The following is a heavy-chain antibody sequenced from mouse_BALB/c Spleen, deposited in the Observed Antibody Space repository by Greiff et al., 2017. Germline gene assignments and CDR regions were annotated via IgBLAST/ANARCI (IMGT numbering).Heavy chain of an antibody. CDR2: ISYDGSN. CDR3: ANIYGYDDGFAY. D-gene: IGHD2-2*01. V-gene: IGHV3-6*02. Sequence: EVQLQESGPGLVKPSQSLSLTCSVTGYSITSGYYWNWIRQFPGNKLEWMGYISYDGSNNYNPSLKNRISITRDTSKNQFFLKLNSVTTEDTATYYCANIYGYDDGFAYWGQGTLVTVSA. CDR1: GYSITSGYY. J-gene: IGHJ3*01.